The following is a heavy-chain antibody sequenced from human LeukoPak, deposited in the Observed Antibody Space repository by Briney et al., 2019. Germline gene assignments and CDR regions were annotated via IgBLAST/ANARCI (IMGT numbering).Heavy chain of an antibody. Sequence: SETLSLTCTVSGGSINSCSHYWSWIRQPAGKGLEWIGRIYSSGSTNYNPSLKSRVTMSVDTSKNQFSLKLSSVTAADTAVYYCVTSYYYYYFYMDVWGRGTTVTVSS. CDR1: GGSINSCSHY. CDR3: VTSYYYYYFYMDV. CDR2: IYSSGST. J-gene: IGHJ6*03. V-gene: IGHV4-61*02.